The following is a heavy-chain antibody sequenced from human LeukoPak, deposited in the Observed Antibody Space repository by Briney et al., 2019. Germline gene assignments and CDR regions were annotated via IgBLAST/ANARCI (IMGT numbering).Heavy chain of an antibody. CDR2: IRSRAYGATS. CDR1: GFTFGDYA. CDR3: TRVSGYNNYDY. J-gene: IGHJ4*02. Sequence: PGGSLRLSCTTSGFTFGDYAMNWVRQAPGKGLEWVTFIRSRAYGATSEYAASVKGRFTISRDDSKSIAYLQMNSLETEDTAVYYCTRVSGYNNYDYWGQGTLVTVSS. D-gene: IGHD5-12*01. V-gene: IGHV3-49*04.